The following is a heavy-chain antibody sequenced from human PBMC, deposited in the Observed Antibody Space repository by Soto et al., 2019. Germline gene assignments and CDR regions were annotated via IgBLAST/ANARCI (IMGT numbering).Heavy chain of an antibody. V-gene: IGHV1-18*04. Sequence: QVQLVQSGPEVKKPGASVKVSCKTSGYVYISYGISWVRQAPGHGLEWVGWISAYTGKADYAQKFQGRVTMTTETSTSTAFLELRSLRSDDTAVYYCARVIPGAEAWFHPWGQGTLVTVSS. CDR3: ARVIPGAEAWFHP. CDR2: ISAYTGKA. D-gene: IGHD2-2*01. CDR1: GYVYISYG. J-gene: IGHJ5*02.